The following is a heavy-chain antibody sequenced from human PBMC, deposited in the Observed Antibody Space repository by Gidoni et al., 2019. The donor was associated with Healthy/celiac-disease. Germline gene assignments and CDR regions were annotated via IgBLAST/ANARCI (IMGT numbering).Heavy chain of an antibody. CDR1: GFTFSSYG. Sequence: QVQLVESGGGVVQPGRSLRLSCAASGFTFSSYGMHWVRQAPGKGLEWVAVISYYGSNKYYADSVKGRFTISRDNSKNTLYLQMNSLRAEDTAVYYCAKQAEPYGYYLNYFDYWGQGTLVTVSS. CDR2: ISYYGSNK. CDR3: AKQAEPYGYYLNYFDY. J-gene: IGHJ4*02. V-gene: IGHV3-30*18. D-gene: IGHD3-22*01.